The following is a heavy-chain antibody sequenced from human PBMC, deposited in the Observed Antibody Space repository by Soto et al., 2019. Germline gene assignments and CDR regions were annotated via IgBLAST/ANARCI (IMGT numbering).Heavy chain of an antibody. CDR1: GGSISSSSYY. D-gene: IGHD2-2*01. CDR3: ARDYCSSTSCYYFDY. V-gene: IGHV4-39*07. J-gene: IGHJ4*02. CDR2: IYYSGST. Sequence: SETLSLTCTVSGGSISSSSYYWGWIRQPPGKGLEWIGSIYYSGSTYYNPSLKSRVTISVDTSKNQFSLKLSSVTAADTAVYYCARDYCSSTSCYYFDYWGQGTLVTVSS.